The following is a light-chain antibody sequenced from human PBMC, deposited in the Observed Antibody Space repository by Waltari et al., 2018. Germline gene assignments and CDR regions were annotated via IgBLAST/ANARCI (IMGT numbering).Light chain of an antibody. CDR2: DAS. V-gene: IGKV3-20*01. Sequence: EIVLTQSPGTLSLSPGARATLSCRASQSVINNYLAWYQQKPGQAPRLLIDDASRRATGIPDRFSGSGSGTDFTLTISRLEPEDFAVYYCQQCSSSPLTFGGGTRLEIK. CDR1: QSVINNY. CDR3: QQCSSSPLT. J-gene: IGKJ4*01.